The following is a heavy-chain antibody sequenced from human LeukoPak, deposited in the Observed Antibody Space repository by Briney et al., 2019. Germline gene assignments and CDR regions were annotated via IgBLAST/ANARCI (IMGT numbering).Heavy chain of an antibody. CDR1: GGSISSHY. V-gene: IGHV4-59*11. Sequence: SETLSLTCTVSGGSISSHYWSWIRQPPGKGLEWIGYIYYSGSTNYNPSLKSRVTIPVDTSKNQFSLKLSSVTAADTAVYYCAREDRGAAAATNWFDPWGQGTLVTVSS. CDR3: AREDRGAAAATNWFDP. J-gene: IGHJ5*02. CDR2: IYYSGST. D-gene: IGHD6-13*01.